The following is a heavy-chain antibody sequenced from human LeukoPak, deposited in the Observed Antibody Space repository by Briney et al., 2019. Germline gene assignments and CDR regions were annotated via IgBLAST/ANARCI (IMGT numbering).Heavy chain of an antibody. D-gene: IGHD2-15*01. J-gene: IGHJ4*02. CDR2: ISAYNGNT. CDR3: ARARLSAVVSNY. V-gene: IGHV1-18*01. CDR1: GYTFTSYG. Sequence: ASVKVSCKASGYTFTSYGISWVRQAPGQGLEWMGWISAYNGNTNYAQKLQGRVTMTTDTSTSTAHMELRSLRSDDTAVYHCARARLSAVVSNYWGQGTLVTVSS.